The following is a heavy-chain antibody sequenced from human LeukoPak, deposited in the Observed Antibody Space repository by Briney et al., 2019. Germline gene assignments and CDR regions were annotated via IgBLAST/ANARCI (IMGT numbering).Heavy chain of an antibody. J-gene: IGHJ6*02. V-gene: IGHV3-30*18. CDR2: ISYDGSNK. CDR3: AKDSRYSSSWPTYYYYGMDV. D-gene: IGHD6-13*01. CDR1: GFTFNNYG. Sequence: PGGSLRLSCAASGFTFNNYGMHWVRQAPGKGLEWVAVISYDGSNKYYADSVNGRFTISRDNSKNTLYLQMNSLRAEDTAVYYCAKDSRYSSSWPTYYYYGMDVWGQGTTVTVSS.